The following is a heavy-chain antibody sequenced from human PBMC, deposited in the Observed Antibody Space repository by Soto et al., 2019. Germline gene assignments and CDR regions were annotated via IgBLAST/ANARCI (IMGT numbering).Heavy chain of an antibody. CDR1: GFTFSSYW. CDR3: ARDVYMTTVTSVRNDAFDI. J-gene: IGHJ3*02. CDR2: IKQDGSEK. V-gene: IGHV3-7*01. D-gene: IGHD4-17*01. Sequence: EVQLVESGGGLVQPGGSLRLSCAASGFTFSSYWMSWVRQAPGKGLEWVANIKQDGSEKYYVDSVKGRFTISRDNAKNSLYLQMNSLRAEDTAVYYCARDVYMTTVTSVRNDAFDIWGQGTMVTVSS.